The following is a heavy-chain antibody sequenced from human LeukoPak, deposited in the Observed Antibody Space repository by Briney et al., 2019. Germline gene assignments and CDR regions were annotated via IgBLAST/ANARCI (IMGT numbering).Heavy chain of an antibody. D-gene: IGHD3-10*01. Sequence: SGTLSLTCAVSGGSISSSNWWSWVRQPPGKGLEWIGEIYHSGSTNYNPSLKSRVTISVDKSKNQFSLKLSSVTAADTAVYYCARVKNYGSGSYFQFDYWGQGTLVTVSS. J-gene: IGHJ4*02. CDR1: GGSISSSNW. V-gene: IGHV4-4*02. CDR2: IYHSGST. CDR3: ARVKNYGSGSYFQFDY.